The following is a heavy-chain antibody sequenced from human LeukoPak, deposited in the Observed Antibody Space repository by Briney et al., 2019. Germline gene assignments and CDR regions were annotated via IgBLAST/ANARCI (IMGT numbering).Heavy chain of an antibody. CDR1: GFTFSSYA. D-gene: IGHD2/OR15-2a*01. J-gene: IGHJ4*02. CDR3: AKDGPGVTVHYFDY. CDR2: ISGSGGST. Sequence: GGSLRLSCAASGFTFSSYAMSWVRQAPGKGLEWVSAISGSGGSTYYADSVKGRFTISRDNSKSTLYLQMNSLRAEDTALYYCAKDGPGVTVHYFDYWGQGTLVTVSS. V-gene: IGHV3-23*01.